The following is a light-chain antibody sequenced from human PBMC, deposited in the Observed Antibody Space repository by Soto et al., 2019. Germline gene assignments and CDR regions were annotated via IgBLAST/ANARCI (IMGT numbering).Light chain of an antibody. CDR1: SSDVGRYNL. CDR3: CSYAGSSSVV. V-gene: IGLV2-23*02. J-gene: IGLJ2*01. CDR2: EVS. Sequence: QSALTQPASVSGSPGQSITISCTGTSSDVGRYNLVSWYQQHPGKAPKLMIYEVSKRPSGVSNRFSGSKSGNTASLTISGLQAEDEADYYCCSYAGSSSVVFGEGTKVTVL.